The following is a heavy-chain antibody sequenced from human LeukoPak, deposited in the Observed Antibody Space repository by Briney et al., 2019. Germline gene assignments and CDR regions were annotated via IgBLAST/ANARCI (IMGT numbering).Heavy chain of an antibody. CDR1: GFTFSTYW. Sequence: GGSLRLSCAASGFTFSTYWMNWVRQAPGKGLEWVANIKLDGSETYYTDSVKGRFTISRDNAKNSLYLQMNSLRAEDTAVYYCAKAGIAAHRRFDYWGQGTLVTVSS. CDR3: AKAGIAAHRRFDY. CDR2: IKLDGSET. J-gene: IGHJ4*02. D-gene: IGHD6-6*01. V-gene: IGHV3-7*03.